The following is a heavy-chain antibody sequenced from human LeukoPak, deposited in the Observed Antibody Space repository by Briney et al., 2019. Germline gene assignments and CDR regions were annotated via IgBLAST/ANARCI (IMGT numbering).Heavy chain of an antibody. D-gene: IGHD1-26*01. Sequence: GGSLRLSCAASGFELSDHYMSWIRQAPGKGLEWISYISGSGNTIVYADSVKGRFTVSRDNPKNSLYVQMNSLRVEDTAIYYCARDLRIVSGSYLDYWGQGTLVTVSS. CDR2: ISGSGNTI. J-gene: IGHJ4*02. CDR1: GFELSDHY. V-gene: IGHV3-11*04. CDR3: ARDLRIVSGSYLDY.